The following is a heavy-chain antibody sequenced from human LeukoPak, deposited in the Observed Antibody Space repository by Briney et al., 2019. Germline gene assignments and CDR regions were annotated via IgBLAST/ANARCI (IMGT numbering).Heavy chain of an antibody. CDR3: AKVLRGIAVAGTGGGVDY. CDR2: IRYDGSNK. J-gene: IGHJ4*02. D-gene: IGHD6-19*01. Sequence: PGGSLRLSCAASGFTFSSYGMHWVRQAPGKGLEWVAFIRYDGSNKYYADSVKGRFTISRDNSKNTLYLQMNSLRAEDTAVYYCAKVLRGIAVAGTGGGVDYWGQGTLVTVSS. CDR1: GFTFSSYG. V-gene: IGHV3-30*02.